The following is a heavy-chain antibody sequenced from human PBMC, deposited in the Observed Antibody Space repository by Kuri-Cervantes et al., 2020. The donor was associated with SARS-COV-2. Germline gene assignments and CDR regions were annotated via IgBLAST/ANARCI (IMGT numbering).Heavy chain of an antibody. D-gene: IGHD6-19*01. J-gene: IGHJ4*02. CDR2: ISAYNGNQ. CDR3: ARGRQEAGAGPSQDGFDY. V-gene: IGHV1-18*04. CDR1: GYNFITHG. Sequence: ASVKVSCKASGYNFITHGIRWVRQAPGQGLEWMGWISAYNGNQNYAQKVQDRVTLTTDTSTSTAYMELRSLRADDTAVYYCARGRQEAGAGPSQDGFDYWGQGTLVTVSS.